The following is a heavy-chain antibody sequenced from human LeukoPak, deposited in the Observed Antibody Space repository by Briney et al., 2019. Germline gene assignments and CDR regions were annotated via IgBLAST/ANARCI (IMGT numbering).Heavy chain of an antibody. CDR3: AREVRSGTYYDFWSGYYADY. CDR1: GYTFTSYG. Sequence: ASVKVSCKASGYTFTSYGISWVRQAPGQGLEWMGWISAYNGNTNYAQKLQGRVTMTTDTSTSTAYMKLRSLRSDDTAVYYCAREVRSGTYYDFWSGYYADYWGQGTLVTVSS. D-gene: IGHD3-3*01. CDR2: ISAYNGNT. V-gene: IGHV1-18*01. J-gene: IGHJ4*02.